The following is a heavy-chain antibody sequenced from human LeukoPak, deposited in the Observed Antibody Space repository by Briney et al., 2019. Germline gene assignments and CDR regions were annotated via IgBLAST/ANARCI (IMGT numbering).Heavy chain of an antibody. CDR2: IYTSGST. Sequence: SQTLSLTCTVSGGSISSGSYYWSWIRQPAGKGLEWIGRIYTSGSTNYNPSLKSRVTISVGTSKNQFSLKLSSVTAADTAVYYCARDYYDSSGYDYWGQGTLVTVSS. D-gene: IGHD3-22*01. CDR1: GGSISSGSYY. J-gene: IGHJ4*02. V-gene: IGHV4-61*02. CDR3: ARDYYDSSGYDY.